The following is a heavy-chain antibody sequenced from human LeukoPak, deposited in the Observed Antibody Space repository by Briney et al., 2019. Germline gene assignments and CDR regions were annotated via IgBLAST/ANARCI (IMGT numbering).Heavy chain of an antibody. CDR1: GFTFSTFS. V-gene: IGHV3-64D*09. CDR3: VRDTREYYYDSSFDF. J-gene: IGHJ4*02. Sequence: PGGSLRLSCSASGFTFSTFSMHWVRQPPGKGLEHLSAIDTNGGTTYYADSVKGRFTISRDNSRNTLFLQMSSLRAEDTAVYYCVRDTREYYYDSSFDFWGQGTLVTVSS. CDR2: IDTNGGTT. D-gene: IGHD3-22*01.